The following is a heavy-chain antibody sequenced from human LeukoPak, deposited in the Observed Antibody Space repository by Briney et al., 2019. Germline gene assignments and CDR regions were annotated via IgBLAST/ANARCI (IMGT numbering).Heavy chain of an antibody. Sequence: PSETLSLTCTVSGGSISSYYWSWIRQPPGRGLEWIGYIYYSGSTNYNPSLKSRVTISVDTSKNQFSLKLSSVTAADTAVYYCARRPLIDIVVVPAGLFDYWGQGTLVTVSS. CDR2: IYYSGST. CDR3: ARRPLIDIVVVPAGLFDY. D-gene: IGHD2-2*01. CDR1: GGSISSYY. J-gene: IGHJ4*02. V-gene: IGHV4-59*08.